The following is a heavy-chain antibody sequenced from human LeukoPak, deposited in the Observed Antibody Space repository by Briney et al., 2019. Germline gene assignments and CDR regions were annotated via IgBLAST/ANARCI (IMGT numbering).Heavy chain of an antibody. J-gene: IGHJ5*02. D-gene: IGHD6-6*01. CDR3: ARAEQDSSSIWFDP. CDR2: ISAYNGNT. V-gene: IGHV1-18*01. CDR1: GYIFTSYG. Sequence: GASVKVSCKASGYIFTSYGISWVRQAPGQGLEWMGWISAYNGNTNYAQKLQGRVTMTTDTSTSTAYMELRSLRSDDTAVYYCARAEQDSSSIWFDPWGQGTLVTVSS.